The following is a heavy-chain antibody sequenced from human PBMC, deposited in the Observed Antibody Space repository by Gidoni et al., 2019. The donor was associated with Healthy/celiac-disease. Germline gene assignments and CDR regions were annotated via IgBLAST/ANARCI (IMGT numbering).Heavy chain of an antibody. Sequence: EVQLVESGGGLVQPGGSLRLSCAASGFTFSSYSMNWVRQAPGKGLEWVSYISSRSSTIYYADSVKGRFTISRDNAKNSLYRQRNSLRDEDTAVYYCARAAVAGDYWGQGTLVTGSS. V-gene: IGHV3-48*02. J-gene: IGHJ4*02. CDR2: ISSRSSTI. D-gene: IGHD6-19*01. CDR1: GFTFSSYS. CDR3: ARAAVAGDY.